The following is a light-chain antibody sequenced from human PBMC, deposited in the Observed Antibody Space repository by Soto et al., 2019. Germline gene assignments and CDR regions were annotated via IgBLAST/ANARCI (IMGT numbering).Light chain of an antibody. CDR3: HQYNYWPRS. J-gene: IGKJ1*01. V-gene: IGKV3-15*01. Sequence: EIVMTPFPVTLSVSPSEAATPSCRASQSVIRNLAWYQQKPGQVPRLLIYGASTRVTGVPARFSGSGSGTEFTLTISSLQSEDFALYYCHQYNYWPRSFGQGTKVDIK. CDR1: QSVIRN. CDR2: GAS.